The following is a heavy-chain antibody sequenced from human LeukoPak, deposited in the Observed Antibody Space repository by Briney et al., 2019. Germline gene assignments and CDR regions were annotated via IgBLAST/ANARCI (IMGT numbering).Heavy chain of an antibody. CDR2: MNPNSGNT. V-gene: IGHV1-8*01. CDR3: ARGRAGEFYDFWGGYDYNWFDP. J-gene: IGHJ5*02. CDR1: GYTFTSYD. D-gene: IGHD3-3*01. Sequence: GASVKVSCKASGYTFTSYDINWVRQATGQGLEWMGWMNPNSGNTGYAQKFQGRVTMTRNTSISTAYMELSSLRSEDTAVYYCARGRAGEFYDFWGGYDYNWFDPWGQGTLVTVSS.